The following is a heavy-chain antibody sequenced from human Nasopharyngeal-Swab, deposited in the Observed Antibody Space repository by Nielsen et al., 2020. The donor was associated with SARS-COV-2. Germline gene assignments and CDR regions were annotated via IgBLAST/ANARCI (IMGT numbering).Heavy chain of an antibody. CDR1: GFTFNIYT. CDR2: ISSTGDYI. V-gene: IGHV3-21*01. CDR3: ARDTPAMFAY. J-gene: IGHJ4*02. Sequence: GGSLRLSCAASGFTFNIYTMNWVRQAPGKGLEWVSAISSTGDYIYYAASVKGRFTISRDNAKNSVYLQMNSLTAEDTAVYYCARDTPAMFAYWGQGTLVTVSS.